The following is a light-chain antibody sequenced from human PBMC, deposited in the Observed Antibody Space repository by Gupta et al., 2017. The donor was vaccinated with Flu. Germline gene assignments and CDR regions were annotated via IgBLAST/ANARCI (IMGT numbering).Light chain of an antibody. CDR1: SSNIGAGYD. Sequence: QSVLTQPPSVSGPPGPRVTISCTASSSNIGAGYDVHWYQQLPGTAPKLLIYGNSKRPSGIPDRFSGSKSGTSASLAITGVQAEDEADYYCQSYDSSLSGVVFGGGTKLTVL. V-gene: IGLV1-40*01. CDR2: GNS. CDR3: QSYDSSLSGVV. J-gene: IGLJ2*01.